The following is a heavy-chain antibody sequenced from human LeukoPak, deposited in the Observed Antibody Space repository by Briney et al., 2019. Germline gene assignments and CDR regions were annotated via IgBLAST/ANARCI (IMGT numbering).Heavy chain of an antibody. D-gene: IGHD3-3*01. CDR3: AKDLRRTIFGVVDAFDI. V-gene: IGHV3-20*04. J-gene: IGHJ3*02. Sequence: PGGSLRLSCAASGFTFDDYGMSWVRQAPGKGLEWVSGINWSGGSTGYADSVKGRFTISRDNAKNSLYLQMNSLRAEDTAVYYCAKDLRRTIFGVVDAFDIWGQGTMVTVSS. CDR1: GFTFDDYG. CDR2: INWSGGST.